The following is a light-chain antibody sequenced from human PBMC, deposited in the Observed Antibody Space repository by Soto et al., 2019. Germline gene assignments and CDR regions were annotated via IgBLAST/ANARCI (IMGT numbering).Light chain of an antibody. J-gene: IGKJ4*01. Sequence: IHVTQYPSSLSASIGDRVTITCRASQGISSFLAWYQQKPGNAPELLIFGASTLQSGVPSRFSGSGSGTDFTLTISSLQPEDFATYYCQQLRDYPLTFGGGTKV. CDR2: GAS. CDR3: QQLRDYPLT. V-gene: IGKV1-9*01. CDR1: QGISSF.